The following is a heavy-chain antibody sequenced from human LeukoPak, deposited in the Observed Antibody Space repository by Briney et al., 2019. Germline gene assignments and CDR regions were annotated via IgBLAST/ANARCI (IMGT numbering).Heavy chain of an antibody. V-gene: IGHV3-74*01. CDR2: INRDGTST. CDR1: GFTFSSYW. D-gene: IGHD5-12*01. CDR3: ARDRGYTQDY. J-gene: IGHJ4*02. Sequence: GGSLRLSCAASGFTFSSYWMHWVRQAPGKGLVWVSSINRDGTSTYYADSVKGRFTLSRDNAKNTLYLQMNSLRAEDTAVYYCARDRGYTQDYWGQGTLVTVSS.